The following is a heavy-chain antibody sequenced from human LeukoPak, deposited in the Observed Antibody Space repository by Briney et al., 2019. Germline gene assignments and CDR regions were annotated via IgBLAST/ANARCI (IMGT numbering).Heavy chain of an antibody. Sequence: GGSLRLPCVASGFTFTRFAMNWVRQAPGKGLECVSAISGNAARTYFADSVKGRFTISRDNSKNTLYLEMNSLRAEDTAIYYCARVPFLEWLTYFDSWGQGTLVTVSS. CDR1: GFTFTRFA. J-gene: IGHJ4*02. V-gene: IGHV3-23*01. CDR3: ARVPFLEWLTYFDS. CDR2: ISGNAART. D-gene: IGHD3-3*01.